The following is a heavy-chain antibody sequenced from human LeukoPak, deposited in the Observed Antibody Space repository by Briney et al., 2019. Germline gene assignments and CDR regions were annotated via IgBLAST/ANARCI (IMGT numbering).Heavy chain of an antibody. CDR2: ISSSSSYI. V-gene: IGHV3-21*01. J-gene: IGHJ3*02. Sequence: GGSLRLSCAASGFTFSSYSMNWVRQAPGKGLEWVSSISSSSSYIYYADSVKGRFTISRDNAKNSLYLQMNSLRAEDTAVYYCARDRYYDSSGSQEDDAFDIWGQGTMVTVS. CDR3: ARDRYYDSSGSQEDDAFDI. CDR1: GFTFSSYS. D-gene: IGHD3-22*01.